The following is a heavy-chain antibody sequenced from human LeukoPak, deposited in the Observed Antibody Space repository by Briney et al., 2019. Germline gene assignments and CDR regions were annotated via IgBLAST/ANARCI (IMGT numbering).Heavy chain of an antibody. D-gene: IGHD5-18*01. CDR2: IIPIFGTA. J-gene: IGHJ6*02. V-gene: IGHV1-69*13. CDR1: GGTFSSYA. CDR3: ARAGGPWIQTPKNYGTDV. Sequence: SVKVSCKASGGTFSSYALSWVRQAPGHGLEWMGGIIPIFGTANYAQKLQGRLKITADESTSTAYMELSSLRSEDTAVYYCARAGGPWIQTPKNYGTDVWGQGTTVTVSS.